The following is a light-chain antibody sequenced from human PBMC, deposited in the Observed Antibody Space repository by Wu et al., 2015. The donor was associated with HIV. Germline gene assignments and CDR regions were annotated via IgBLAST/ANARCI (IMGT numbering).Light chain of an antibody. Sequence: DIQMTQSPSTLSASVGDRVTITCRASQSIGSWLAWYQQKPGKAPKLLIYKASSLESGVPSRFSGSGSGTEFTLTFSSLQPDDFATYYCQQYKSYPGTSGQGTKVEIK. CDR1: QSIGSW. J-gene: IGKJ1*01. CDR3: QQYKSYPGT. CDR2: KAS. V-gene: IGKV1-5*03.